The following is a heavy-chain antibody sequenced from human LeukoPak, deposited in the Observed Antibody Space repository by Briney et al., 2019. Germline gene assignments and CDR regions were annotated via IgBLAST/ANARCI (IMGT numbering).Heavy chain of an antibody. V-gene: IGHV3-7*03. D-gene: IGHD1-26*01. J-gene: IGHJ4*02. CDR1: GFTLTSYW. CDR3: ARGNGGSYYFDY. CDR2: IKQEGSEK. Sequence: PGGSLRLSCAVTGFTLTSYWMSWVRQAAGRGVGWVANIKQEGSEKYYVDSVEGRFTISRDNAKNSLYLQMNSPRSEDTAVYYCARGNGGSYYFDYWGQGTLVTVSS.